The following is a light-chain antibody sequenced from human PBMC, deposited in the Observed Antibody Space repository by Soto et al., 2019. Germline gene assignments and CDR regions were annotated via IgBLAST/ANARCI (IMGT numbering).Light chain of an antibody. V-gene: IGKV3-11*01. CDR2: DSS. CDR3: QQRSNWLPLDT. Sequence: EIVLTQSPATLSLSPGERATLSCRASQDLSNYLAWVHQKPRQAPRLLIYDSSNRATGIPARFSGSGYGTDFTHSISSLEPEDFAVYYCQQRSNWLPLDTFGPGTKGDI. J-gene: IGKJ3*01. CDR1: QDLSNY.